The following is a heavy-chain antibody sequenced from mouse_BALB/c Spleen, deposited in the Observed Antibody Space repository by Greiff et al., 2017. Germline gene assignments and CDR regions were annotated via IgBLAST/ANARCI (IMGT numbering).Heavy chain of an antibody. D-gene: IGHD4-1*01. J-gene: IGHJ3*01. CDR2: IWAGGST. CDR3: AREDWVSPWFAY. Sequence: VKVVESGPGLVAPSQSLSITCTVSGFSLTSYGVHWVRQPPGKGLEWLGVIWAGGSTNYNSALMSRLSISKDNSKSQVFLKMNSLQTDDTAMYYCAREDWVSPWFAYWGQGTLVTVSA. CDR1: GFSLTSYG. V-gene: IGHV2-9*02.